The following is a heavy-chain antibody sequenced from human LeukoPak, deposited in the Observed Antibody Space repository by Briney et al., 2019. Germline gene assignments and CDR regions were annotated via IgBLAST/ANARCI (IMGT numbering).Heavy chain of an antibody. CDR2: IYYTGST. CDR1: GGSVSSTEFY. V-gene: IGHV4-39*01. Sequence: PSETLSLTCTVSGGSVSSTEFYWGWIRQPPGKGLQWIGNIYYTGSTYYNPSLNSRVTMSVDTSQNQFSLEMTSVTAADTAVYYCERLSKGRYFDYIFDYWGQGTLVTVSS. J-gene: IGHJ4*02. CDR3: ERLSKGRYFDYIFDY. D-gene: IGHD3-9*01.